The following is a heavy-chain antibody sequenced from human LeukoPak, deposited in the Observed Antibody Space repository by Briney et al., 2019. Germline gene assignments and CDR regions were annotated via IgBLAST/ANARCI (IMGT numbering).Heavy chain of an antibody. CDR2: ISNGGGYL. J-gene: IGHJ4*02. V-gene: IGHV3-21*01. CDR3: ARAGLYSGSGLDY. D-gene: IGHD5-12*01. CDR1: GFTFSSY. Sequence: GGSLRLSCAASGFTFSSYMNRVRQAPGKGLEWVSSISNGGGYLYYADSLKGRFTISRDNAKNSLYLQMNSLRPEDTAVYYCARAGLYSGSGLDYWGQGALVTVSS.